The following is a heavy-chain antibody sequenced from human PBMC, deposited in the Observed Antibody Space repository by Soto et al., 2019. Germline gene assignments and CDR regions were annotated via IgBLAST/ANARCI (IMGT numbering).Heavy chain of an antibody. D-gene: IGHD2-21*01. J-gene: IGHJ3*02. CDR3: TTDQSDIVVTRGAFDI. V-gene: IGHV3-15*01. CDR2: IKSKTDGGTT. Sequence: GGSLRLSCAASGFTFSNAWMSWVRQAPGKGLEWVGRIKSKTDGGTTDYAAPVKGRFTISRDDSKNTLYLQMNSLKTEDTAVYYCTTDQSDIVVTRGAFDIWGQGTMVTVSS. CDR1: GFTFSNAW.